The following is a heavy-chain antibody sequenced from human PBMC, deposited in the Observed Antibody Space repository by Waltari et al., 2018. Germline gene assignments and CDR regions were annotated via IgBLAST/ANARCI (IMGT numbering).Heavy chain of an antibody. J-gene: IGHJ6*02. Sequence: VQLVESGGDLIQPGGSLRLSCAASGFTVRTNYMAWVRQAPGKGMDGGSVICSSRDTYSADSVKGRFTSTRDSSRNTLHLQMNSLRVEDTAVYYGTRTLVPADPPRAMDVWGQGTVVSVSS. V-gene: IGHV3-53*01. CDR3: TRTLVPADPPRAMDV. CDR2: ICSSRDT. D-gene: IGHD2-2*01. CDR1: GFTVRTNY.